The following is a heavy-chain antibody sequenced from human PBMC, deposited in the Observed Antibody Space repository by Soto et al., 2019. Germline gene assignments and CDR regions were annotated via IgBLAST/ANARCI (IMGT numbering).Heavy chain of an antibody. CDR1: GFSFSPSG. CDR2: IWNDGSTT. V-gene: IGHV3-33*01. Sequence: LVESGGGVAQPGRSLRLSCTTSGFSFSPSGMHWVRQAPGKGLEWVGIIWNDGSTTHYADSVKGRFTISRDTSKNTRYLQMNSVRDEDTAVYYCARDGSHYDVDYWGQGTLVTVSS. CDR3: ARDGSHYDVDY. J-gene: IGHJ4*02. D-gene: IGHD4-4*01.